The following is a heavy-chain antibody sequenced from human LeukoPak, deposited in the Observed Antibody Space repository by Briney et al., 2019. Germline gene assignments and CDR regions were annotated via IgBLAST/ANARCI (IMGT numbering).Heavy chain of an antibody. CDR1: GGSISSGDYY. CDR2: IYYSGST. Sequence: SETLSLTCTVSGGSISSGDYYWSWIRQPPGKGLEWFGYIYYSGSTFYNPSLQIRVTMSVDTSKNQFSLKLSSVTAADTAVYYCATLLDTRWFEPWGQGTLVTVSS. J-gene: IGHJ5*02. CDR3: ATLLDTRWFEP. V-gene: IGHV4-30-4*08. D-gene: IGHD5-18*01.